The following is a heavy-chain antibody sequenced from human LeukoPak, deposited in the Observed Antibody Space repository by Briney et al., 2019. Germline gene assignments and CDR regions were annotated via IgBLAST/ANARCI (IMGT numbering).Heavy chain of an antibody. CDR2: ITGSSTWT. Sequence: SGGSLRLSCGASGFTFGTYGMTWVRQSPGKGLEWVSGITGSSTWTYYADSVRGRFTISRDNARNTLHLQINNLAADDTAIYYCARELVSLGAGYFDLWGRGTLVTVSS. CDR1: GFTFGTYG. J-gene: IGHJ2*01. D-gene: IGHD3-16*01. V-gene: IGHV3-23*01. CDR3: ARELVSLGAGYFDL.